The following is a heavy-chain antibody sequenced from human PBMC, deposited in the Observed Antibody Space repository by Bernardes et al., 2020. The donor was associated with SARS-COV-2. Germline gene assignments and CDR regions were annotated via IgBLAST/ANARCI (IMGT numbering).Heavy chain of an antibody. J-gene: IGHJ5*01. V-gene: IGHV1-24*01. CDR2: FDPEKGER. CDR1: GNTLSEVS. Sequence: ASVKVSCKVSGNTLSEVSMHWVRQTPGKGLEWMGGFDPEKGERIYAQKFQGRVTMTEDTSTETTYMELSGLRSEDTAVYYCAAAKIVVVPAAVFSWGPKVKRKAKNWFDSWGQGSLVTVSS. D-gene: IGHD2-2*01. CDR3: AAAKIVVVPAAVFSWGPKVKRKAKNWFDS.